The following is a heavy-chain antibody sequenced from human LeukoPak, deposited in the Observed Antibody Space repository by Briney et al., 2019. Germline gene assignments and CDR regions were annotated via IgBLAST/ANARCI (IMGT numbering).Heavy chain of an antibody. CDR2: ISGSGGST. V-gene: IGHV3-23*01. D-gene: IGHD6-19*01. CDR3: AKDLFKGIAVAAVDY. CDR1: GFTFSSYG. Sequence: PGESLRLSCAASGFTFSSYGMSWVRQAPGKGLEWVSAISGSGGSTYYADSVKGRFTISRDNSKNSLYLQMNSLRTEDTALYYCAKDLFKGIAVAAVDYWGQGTLVTVSS. J-gene: IGHJ4*02.